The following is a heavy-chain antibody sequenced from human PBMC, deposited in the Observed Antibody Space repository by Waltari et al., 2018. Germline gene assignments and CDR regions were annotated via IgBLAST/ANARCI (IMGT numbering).Heavy chain of an antibody. J-gene: IGHJ4*02. CDR3: ARDLGRGLFLDS. D-gene: IGHD2-15*01. CDR2: VHRNGRT. Sequence: QLQLQESGPGLVKPSGTLSLTCVVSGDPMSGNYWCSSVRPSPDKGLEWIGQVHRNGRTNYNPSLASRAIVSLDSSMNQFSLRILSATAADTAVYYCARDLGRGLFLDSWGQGTLVTVSP. V-gene: IGHV4-4*02. CDR1: GDPMSGNYW.